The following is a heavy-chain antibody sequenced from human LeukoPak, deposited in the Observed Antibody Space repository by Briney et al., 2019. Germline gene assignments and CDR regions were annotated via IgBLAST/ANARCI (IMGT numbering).Heavy chain of an antibody. V-gene: IGHV3-33*01. D-gene: IGHD6-13*01. CDR3: ARDGSSSWYAYYGMDV. CDR2: IWYDGSNK. CDR1: GFTFSSYG. Sequence: GGSLRLSCAASGFTFSSYGMHWVRQAPGKGLEWVAVIWYDGSNKYYADSVKGRFTISRGNSKNTLYLQMNSLRAEDTAVYYCARDGSSSWYAYYGMDVWGQGTTVTVSS. J-gene: IGHJ6*02.